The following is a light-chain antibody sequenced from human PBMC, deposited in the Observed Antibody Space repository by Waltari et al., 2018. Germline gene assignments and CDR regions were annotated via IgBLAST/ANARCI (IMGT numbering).Light chain of an antibody. J-gene: IGLJ2*01. CDR1: SSDVGGYNF. CDR3: TSHAGIHNWV. Sequence: QSALTQPPSESGSPGQSVTISCTGTSSDVGGYNFVSWYQDHPGKAPKLMISEVNNRPSGCPLRFAGSRSGNTASLTFSGLEADDEADYYGTSHAGIHNWVFGGGTKLTVL. V-gene: IGLV2-8*01. CDR2: EVN.